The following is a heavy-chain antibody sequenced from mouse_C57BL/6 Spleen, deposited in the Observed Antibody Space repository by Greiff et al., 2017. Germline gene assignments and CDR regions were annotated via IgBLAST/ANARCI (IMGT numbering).Heavy chain of an antibody. V-gene: IGHV3-6*01. D-gene: IGHD2-1*01. Sequence: EVKLVESGPGLVKPSQSLSLTCSVTGYSITSGYYWNWIRQFPGNKLEWMGYISYDGSNNYNPSLKNRISITRDTSKNQFFLKLNSVTTEDTATYYCARDLVGNPAWFAYWGQGTLVTVSA. J-gene: IGHJ3*01. CDR3: ARDLVGNPAWFAY. CDR1: GYSITSGYY. CDR2: ISYDGSN.